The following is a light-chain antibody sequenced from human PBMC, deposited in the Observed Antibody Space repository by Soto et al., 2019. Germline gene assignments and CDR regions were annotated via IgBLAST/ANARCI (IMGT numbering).Light chain of an antibody. CDR1: QSVSNNY. J-gene: IGKJ1*01. Sequence: EIVLTQSPGTLSLSPGERATLSCRTSQSVSNNYLAWYQQKPGQAPRLLIYGASSRATGIPDRFSGSGSGTDFTLSISRLEPEDFAVYYCQQYSRLWTFGQGTKVDIK. V-gene: IGKV3-20*01. CDR2: GAS. CDR3: QQYSRLWT.